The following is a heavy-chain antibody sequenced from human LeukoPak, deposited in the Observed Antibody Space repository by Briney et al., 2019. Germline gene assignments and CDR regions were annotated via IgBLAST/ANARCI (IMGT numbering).Heavy chain of an antibody. CDR2: IYSNGNT. CDR1: GFSVSNNY. J-gene: IGHJ3*02. V-gene: IGHV3-53*01. Sequence: GGSLRLSCAVYGFSVSNNYMSWVRQAPGRGLEWVSVIYSNGNTYYADSVKGRFAISRDYSRNTVYLQMNNLRAEDTAVYYCARESGFGELFPFSFDIWGQGTMVTVS. D-gene: IGHD3-10*01. CDR3: ARESGFGELFPFSFDI.